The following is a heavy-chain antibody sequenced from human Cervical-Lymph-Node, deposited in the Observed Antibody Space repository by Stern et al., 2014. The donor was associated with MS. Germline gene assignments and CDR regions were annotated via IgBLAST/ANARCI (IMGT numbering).Heavy chain of an antibody. D-gene: IGHD1-14*01. V-gene: IGHV1-69*12. J-gene: IGHJ6*02. Sequence: VQLVQSGAEVKKPGSSVKVSCKASGGTFSRYAFSWVRQAPGQGLEWMGGIIPISAKSNYAQKFEGRVNLIADESTSTAYMELSSLRSEDAAVYYCASSYIAWDNPMHFYGMDVWGQGTTVTVSS. CDR3: ASSYIAWDNPMHFYGMDV. CDR1: GGTFSRYA. CDR2: IIPISAKS.